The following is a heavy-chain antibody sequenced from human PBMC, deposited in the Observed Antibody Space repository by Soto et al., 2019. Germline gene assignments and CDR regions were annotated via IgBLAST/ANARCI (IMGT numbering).Heavy chain of an antibody. J-gene: IGHJ2*01. V-gene: IGHV3-30-3*01. D-gene: IGHD4-17*01. Sequence: QVQLVESGGGVVQPGRSLRLSCAASGFTFSSYTMHWVRQAPGKGLEWVAVISYDVSNKYYADSVKGRFTISRDNSKNTLYLQMNSLRAEDTAVYYCAKPQPFPATTVTTASYWYFDLWGRGTLVTVSS. CDR3: AKPQPFPATTVTTASYWYFDL. CDR1: GFTFSSYT. CDR2: ISYDVSNK.